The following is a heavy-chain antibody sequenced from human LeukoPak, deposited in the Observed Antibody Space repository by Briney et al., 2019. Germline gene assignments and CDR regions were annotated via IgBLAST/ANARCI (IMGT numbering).Heavy chain of an antibody. Sequence: ASVKVSCKASGGTFSSYAISWVRQAPGQGLEWMGWISAYNGNTNYAQKLQGRVTMTTDTSTSTAYMELRSLRSDDTAVYYCARSNDFNYYDSSGNFDYWGQGTLVTVSS. V-gene: IGHV1-18*01. CDR1: GGTFSSYA. CDR3: ARSNDFNYYDSSGNFDY. J-gene: IGHJ4*02. CDR2: ISAYNGNT. D-gene: IGHD3-22*01.